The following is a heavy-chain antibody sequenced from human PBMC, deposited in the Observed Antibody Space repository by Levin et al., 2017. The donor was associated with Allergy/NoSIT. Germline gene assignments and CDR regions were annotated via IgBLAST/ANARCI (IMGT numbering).Heavy chain of an antibody. CDR1: GFTFSSYG. V-gene: IGHV3-33*01. CDR3: AREPTYYGSGSYRPLGAFDI. J-gene: IGHJ3*02. D-gene: IGHD3-10*01. Sequence: PGASVKVSCAASGFTFSSYGMHWVRQAPGKGLEWVAVIWYDGSNKYYADSVKGRFTISRDNSKNTLYLQMNSLRAEDTAVYYCAREPTYYGSGSYRPLGAFDIWGQGTMVTVSS. CDR2: IWYDGSNK.